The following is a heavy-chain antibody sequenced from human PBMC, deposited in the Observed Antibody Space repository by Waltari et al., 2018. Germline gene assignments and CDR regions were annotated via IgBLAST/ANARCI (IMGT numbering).Heavy chain of an antibody. Sequence: EVRLVQSGGGLVQPGGSLRLSCVASGFTFGGSWRSWVRQSPEKGLEFVANIDQDGSTTNYMGPVKGRFTISRDNAKNSVYLQMNSLRVDDTAVYFCARDPFHSSFDYWGQGALVTVSS. D-gene: IGHD3-16*01. CDR2: IDQDGSTT. CDR3: ARDPFHSSFDY. J-gene: IGHJ4*02. CDR1: GFTFGGSW. V-gene: IGHV3-7*01.